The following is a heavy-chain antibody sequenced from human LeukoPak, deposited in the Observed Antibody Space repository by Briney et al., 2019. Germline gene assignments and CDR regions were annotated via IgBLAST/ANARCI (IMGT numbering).Heavy chain of an antibody. Sequence: GGSLRLSCAASGFTFSIYDMSWVRQAPGKGLEWVSAIRGSGVSGVSTYYADSVKGRLTISRDNSKNTLYLQMKSLRAEDTAVYYCAKVGYCSSTRCFWGQGTLVTVSS. D-gene: IGHD2-2*01. CDR3: AKVGYCSSTRCF. J-gene: IGHJ4*02. CDR1: GFTFSIYD. CDR2: IRGSGVSGVST. V-gene: IGHV3-23*01.